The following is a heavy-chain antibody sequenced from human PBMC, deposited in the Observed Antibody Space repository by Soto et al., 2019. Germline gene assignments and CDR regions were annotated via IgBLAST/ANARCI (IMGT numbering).Heavy chain of an antibody. CDR2: IYSGGST. Sequence: EVQLVESGGGLIQPGGSLRLSCAASGFTVSSNYMSWVRQAPGKGLEWVSVIYSGGSTYYADSVKGRFTISRDNSKNTRYLQMNSLRAEDTAVYYCARDPPPLTMTNPGWGQGTLVTVSS. D-gene: IGHD3-22*01. CDR3: ARDPPPLTMTNPG. CDR1: GFTVSSNY. V-gene: IGHV3-53*01. J-gene: IGHJ4*02.